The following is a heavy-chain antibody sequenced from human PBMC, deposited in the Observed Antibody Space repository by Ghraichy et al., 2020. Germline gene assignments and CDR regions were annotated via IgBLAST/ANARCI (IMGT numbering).Heavy chain of an antibody. J-gene: IGHJ4*02. V-gene: IGHV1-69*06. CDR3: ARELWFGELLSHFDY. CDR1: GGTFSSYA. D-gene: IGHD3-10*01. Sequence: SVKVSCKASGGTFSSYAISWVRQAPGQGLEWMGGIIPIFGTANYAQKFQGRVTITADKSTSTAYMELSSLRSEDTAVYYCARELWFGELLSHFDYWGQGTLVTVSS. CDR2: IIPIFGTA.